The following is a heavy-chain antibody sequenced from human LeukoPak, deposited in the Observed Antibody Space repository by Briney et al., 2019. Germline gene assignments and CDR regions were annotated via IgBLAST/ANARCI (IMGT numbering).Heavy chain of an antibody. CDR3: ARALDYYRMDV. Sequence: GGSLRLSCAASGFTFSSYWMNWVRQAPGKGLEWVANIKQDESEKYYVDSVKGRFTISRDNAKTSVYLQMNSLRAEDTAVYYCARALDYYRMDVWGQGTTVTVSS. J-gene: IGHJ6*02. CDR2: IKQDESEK. CDR1: GFTFSSYW. V-gene: IGHV3-7*01.